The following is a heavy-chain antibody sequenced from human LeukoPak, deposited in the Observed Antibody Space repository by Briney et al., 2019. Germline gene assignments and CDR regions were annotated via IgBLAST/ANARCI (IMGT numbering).Heavy chain of an antibody. V-gene: IGHV6-1*01. Sequence: SQTLSLTCAISGDSVSNNIAAWTWIRQSPSRGLEWLGRTYYRSKWYNDYAVSVRGRITVNPDTSKNQFSLQLNSVTPEDTAVYYCTSEDRDTFDIWGQGTVVTVSS. CDR3: TSEDRDTFDI. CDR1: GDSVSNNIAA. J-gene: IGHJ3*02. CDR2: TYYRSKWYN.